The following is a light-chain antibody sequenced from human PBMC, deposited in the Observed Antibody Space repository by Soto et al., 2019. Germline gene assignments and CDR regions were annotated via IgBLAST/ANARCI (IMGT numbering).Light chain of an antibody. Sequence: EIVLTQSPGTLSLSPGEIATLSCSASQSVSSSYLAWYQQKPGQAPRLLISGASTRATDIPARFSGSGSGTEFTLTISSLQSEDFAVYFCQQYNYWPPLTFGGGTKVDIK. J-gene: IGKJ4*01. V-gene: IGKV3-15*01. CDR2: GAS. CDR3: QQYNYWPPLT. CDR1: QSVSSSY.